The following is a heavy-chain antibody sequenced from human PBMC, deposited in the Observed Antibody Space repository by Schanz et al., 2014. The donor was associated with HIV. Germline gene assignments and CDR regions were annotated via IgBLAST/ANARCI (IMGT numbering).Heavy chain of an antibody. CDR3: AKVGRIYSTTWIDH. CDR2: ISYDGSIK. D-gene: IGHD6-13*01. CDR1: GFTFRTHG. V-gene: IGHV3-30*18. Sequence: QVQLVESGGGVVQPGRSLRLSCAASGFTFRTHGIHWVRQAPAKGLEWVAVISYDGSIKEYADSVKGRFATSRDNSKNTVYLQMNSLRGEDSAVYYCAKVGRIYSTTWIDHWGQGTLVTVSP. J-gene: IGHJ5*02.